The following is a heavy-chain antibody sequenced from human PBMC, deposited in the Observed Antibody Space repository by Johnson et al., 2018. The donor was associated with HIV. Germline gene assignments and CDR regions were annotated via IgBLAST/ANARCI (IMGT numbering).Heavy chain of an antibody. CDR1: GFTFSSYW. D-gene: IGHD2-15*01. CDR2: IKQDGSEK. J-gene: IGHJ3*02. Sequence: VHLVESGGGLVQPGGSLRLSCAASGFTFSSYWMSWVRQAPGKGLEWVANIKQDGSEKYYVDSVTGRFSISRDNAKNSLDLQMNSLRAEDTAMYYCARSKDCRGGSCPDGFDIWGQGTMVIVSS. V-gene: IGHV3-7*02. CDR3: ARSKDCRGGSCPDGFDI.